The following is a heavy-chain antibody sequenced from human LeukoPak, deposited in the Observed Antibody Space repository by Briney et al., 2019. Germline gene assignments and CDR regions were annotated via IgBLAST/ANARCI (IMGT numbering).Heavy chain of an antibody. CDR3: ARHDYGDRDY. V-gene: IGHV4-30-4*08. CDR2: IYYSGST. J-gene: IGHJ4*02. D-gene: IGHD4-17*01. CDR1: GGSISSGDYY. Sequence: SETLSLTCTVSGGSISSGDYYWSWVRQPPGKGLEWIGYIYYSGSTYYNPSLKSRVTISVDTPKNQFSLKLSSVTAADTAVYYCARHDYGDRDYWGQGTLVTVSS.